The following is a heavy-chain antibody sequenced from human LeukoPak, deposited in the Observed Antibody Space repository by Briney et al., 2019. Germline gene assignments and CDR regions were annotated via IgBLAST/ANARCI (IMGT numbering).Heavy chain of an antibody. J-gene: IGHJ4*02. V-gene: IGHV3-21*01. CDR2: ISRSSTYI. Sequence: PGGSLRLSCPASGLTFSSYSMNWVRQAPGKGLEWVSSISRSSTYIYYADSVKGRFTISRDNAENSLYLQMNSLRAEDTAVYYCARGGYYYDSSGSMRFDYWGQGTLVTVSS. CDR3: ARGGYYYDSSGSMRFDY. CDR1: GLTFSSYS. D-gene: IGHD3-22*01.